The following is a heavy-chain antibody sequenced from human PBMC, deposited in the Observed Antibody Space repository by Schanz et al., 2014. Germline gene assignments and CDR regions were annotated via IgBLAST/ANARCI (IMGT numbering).Heavy chain of an antibody. CDR2: INPSGGST. CDR3: ASSGAGYSSSWDFDY. Sequence: VQLVQSGAEVKRPGASVRVSCKASGYTFTSDSMHWVRQAPGQGLEWMGMINPSGGSTTYAQKFQGRVTITADKSTFTAYMDVSSLRSEDTAVYYCASSGAGYSSSWDFDYWGQGTLVTVSS. V-gene: IGHV1-46*01. J-gene: IGHJ4*02. D-gene: IGHD6-13*01. CDR1: GYTFTSDS.